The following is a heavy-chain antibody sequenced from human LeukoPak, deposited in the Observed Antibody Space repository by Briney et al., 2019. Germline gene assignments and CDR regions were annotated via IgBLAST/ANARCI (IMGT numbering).Heavy chain of an antibody. Sequence: GGSLRLSCAASGFSVSNNYMSWVRQAPGKGLEWVSGIYDGGGTYYADPVKGRFTISRDNFKNTVYLQVYSLRAEDTAMYYCARAFQYGSGSHPYSLWGQGTVVTVSS. CDR2: IYDGGGT. V-gene: IGHV3-66*01. D-gene: IGHD3-10*01. CDR3: ARAFQYGSGSHPYSL. J-gene: IGHJ4*02. CDR1: GFSVSNNY.